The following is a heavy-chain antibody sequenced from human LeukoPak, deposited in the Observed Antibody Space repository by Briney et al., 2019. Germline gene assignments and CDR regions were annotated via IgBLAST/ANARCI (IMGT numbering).Heavy chain of an antibody. CDR3: ANGDYGMAFDS. Sequence: SETLSLTCTVSGGSISSYCWSWIRHPQGEGLGWDGYTYYSGSTNNNPSLKSRVPISVDTSKHQLSLKLSSVTAADTAVYSCANGDYGMAFDSWGQGTLITVSS. V-gene: IGHV4-59*01. CDR1: GGSISSYC. D-gene: IGHD4-17*01. CDR2: TYYSGST. J-gene: IGHJ4*02.